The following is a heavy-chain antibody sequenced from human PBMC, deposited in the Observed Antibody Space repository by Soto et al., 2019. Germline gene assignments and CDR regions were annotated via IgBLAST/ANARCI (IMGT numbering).Heavy chain of an antibody. CDR3: ARRLGAITGDY. J-gene: IGHJ4*02. CDR2: IDPDDSYI. CDR1: GYSFTVYW. V-gene: IGHV5-10-1*01. D-gene: IGHD3-16*01. Sequence: PGESLKISCKGSGYSFTVYWINWVRQMPGKGLEWMGRIDPDDSYINYSPSFQGHVTISADRSISTAYLQWSSLKASDTAIYYCARRLGAITGDYWGQGTPVTVS.